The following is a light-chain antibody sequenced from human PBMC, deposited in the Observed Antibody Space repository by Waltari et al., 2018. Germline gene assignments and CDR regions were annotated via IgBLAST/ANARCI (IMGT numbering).Light chain of an antibody. CDR2: LGS. CDR3: MQALQIPPT. Sequence: DIVMTQSPLSLPVTPGEPASIACRSSQILLHSKGYNYLDWYLQKPGQSPQLMIYLGSNRASGVPDRFSGSGSGTDFTLNISRVEAEDVGVYYCMQALQIPPTFGGGTKVEI. CDR1: QILLHSKGYNY. J-gene: IGKJ4*01. V-gene: IGKV2-28*01.